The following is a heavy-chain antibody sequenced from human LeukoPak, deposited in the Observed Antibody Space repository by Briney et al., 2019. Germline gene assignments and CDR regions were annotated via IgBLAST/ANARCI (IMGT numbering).Heavy chain of an antibody. D-gene: IGHD6-19*01. V-gene: IGHV4-39*01. CDR3: ARQSWVGSSGWRNEDTYYFDY. CDR1: GDSISRSPYY. CDR2: IYHNGDT. Sequence: SETLSLTCTVSGDSISRSPYYWGWIRQSPGKGLEWIGSIYHNGDTSYNPSLKNRVTISVDTSKNQFSLRLTSVTATDTAIYYCARQSWVGSSGWRNEDTYYFDYWGQGTLVSVSS. J-gene: IGHJ4*02.